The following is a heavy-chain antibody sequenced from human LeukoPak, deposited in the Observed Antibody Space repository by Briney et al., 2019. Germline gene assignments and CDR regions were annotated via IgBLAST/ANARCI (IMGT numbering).Heavy chain of an antibody. Sequence: GGSLRLSCAASGFTMSHYGVSWVRQAPGKGLEWVSGVRSAVETTHYADSVKGRFIISRDNSKNALSLQLNSLRPEDTALYYCAKHFCTGLDCSLFDSWGQGTLVTVSS. J-gene: IGHJ4*02. CDR2: VRSAVETT. V-gene: IGHV3-23*01. D-gene: IGHD3/OR15-3a*01. CDR3: AKHFCTGLDCSLFDS. CDR1: GFTMSHYG.